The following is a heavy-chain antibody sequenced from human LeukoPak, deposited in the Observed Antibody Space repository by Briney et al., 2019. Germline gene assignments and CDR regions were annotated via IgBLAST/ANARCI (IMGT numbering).Heavy chain of an antibody. CDR1: GFTFGDYA. V-gene: IGHV3-49*04. D-gene: IGHD3-10*01. J-gene: IGHJ4*02. CDR2: IRSKAYGGTT. CDR3: TRDAAVRGVIISLFFDY. Sequence: GGSLRLSCTASGFTFGDYAMSWVRQAPGKGLEWVGFIRSKAYGGTTEYAASVKGRFTISRDDSKSIAYLQMNSLKTEDTAVYYCTRDAAVRGVIISLFFDYWGQGTPVTVSS.